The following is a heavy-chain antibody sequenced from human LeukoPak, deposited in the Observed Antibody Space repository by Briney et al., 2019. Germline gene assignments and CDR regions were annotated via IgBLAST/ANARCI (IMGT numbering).Heavy chain of an antibody. D-gene: IGHD3-3*01. CDR2: IHSGGST. CDR3: AKKSPIFGVVIPLFDH. J-gene: IGHJ4*02. CDR1: GFTVSNNY. Sequence: GGSLRLSCAASGFTVSNNYMSWVRQAPGKGLEWVSIIHSGGSTYYADSVKGRFTISIDNSKNNLYLQVNSLSAEVTAVYYCAKKSPIFGVVIPLFDHWGQGTLVPVSS. V-gene: IGHV3-53*01.